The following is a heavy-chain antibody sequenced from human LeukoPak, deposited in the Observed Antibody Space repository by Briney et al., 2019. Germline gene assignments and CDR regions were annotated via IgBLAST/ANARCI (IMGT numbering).Heavy chain of an antibody. Sequence: SETLSLTCAVYGGSFSGYYWSWIRQPPGKGLEWIGEINHSGSTNYSPSLKSRVTISVDTSKNQFSLKLSSVTAADTAVYYCARGRLEETTVTTTDDYWGQGTLVTVSS. V-gene: IGHV4-34*01. D-gene: IGHD4-17*01. CDR2: INHSGST. J-gene: IGHJ4*02. CDR3: ARGRLEETTVTTTDDY. CDR1: GGSFSGYY.